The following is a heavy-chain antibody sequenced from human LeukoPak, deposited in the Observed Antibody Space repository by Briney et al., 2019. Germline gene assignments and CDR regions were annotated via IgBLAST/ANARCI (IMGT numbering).Heavy chain of an antibody. CDR3: AGDPPAVATNTYG. D-gene: IGHD6-13*01. J-gene: IGHJ4*02. CDR1: GVTVSNNY. CDR2: IYSGGST. Sequence: GGSLRLSCAASGVTVSNNYMNWVRQAPGKGLEWVSLIYSGGSTYYADSVKGRFTISRDNSKNTLYLQMNSLRAEDTAVYYCAGDPPAVATNTYGWGQGTLVTVSS. V-gene: IGHV3-66*01.